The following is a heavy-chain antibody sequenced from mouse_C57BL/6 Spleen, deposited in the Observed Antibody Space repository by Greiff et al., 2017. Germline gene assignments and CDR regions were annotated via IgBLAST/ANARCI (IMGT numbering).Heavy chain of an antibody. D-gene: IGHD4-1*01. Sequence: EVQLVESGGDLVKPGGSLKLSCAASGFTFSSYCMSWVRQTPDKRLEWVANISRGGSYTYYPDSVKGRFTISRDTAKNTPYQQMSSLKSEDTAMDYCARRPANGVYFGDWGQGTTLTVSS. J-gene: IGHJ2*01. CDR3: ARRPANGVYFGD. CDR1: GFTFSSYC. V-gene: IGHV5-6*01. CDR2: ISRGGSYT.